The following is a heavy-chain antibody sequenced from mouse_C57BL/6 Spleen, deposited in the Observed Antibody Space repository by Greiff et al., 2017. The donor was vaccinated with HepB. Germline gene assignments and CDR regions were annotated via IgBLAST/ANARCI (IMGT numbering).Heavy chain of an antibody. CDR1: GYTFTSYW. D-gene: IGHD6-1*01. CDR2: IDPSDSYT. J-gene: IGHJ4*01. CDR3: ARRDSPYYYAMDY. Sequence: QVQLQQPGAELVKPGASVKLSCKASGYTFTSYWMQWVKQRPGQGLEWIGEIDPSDSYTNYNQKFKGKATLTVDTSSSTAYMQLSSLTSEDSAVYYCARRDSPYYYAMDYWGQGTSVTVSS. V-gene: IGHV1-50*01.